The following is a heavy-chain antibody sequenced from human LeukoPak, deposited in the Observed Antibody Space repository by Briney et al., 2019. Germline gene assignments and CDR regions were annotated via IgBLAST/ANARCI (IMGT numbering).Heavy chain of an antibody. D-gene: IGHD6-6*01. CDR1: GFTFSSYG. V-gene: IGHV3-33*01. CDR2: IWYDGSNK. J-gene: IGHJ4*02. Sequence: GGSLRLSCAASGFTFSSYGMHWVRQAPGKGLEWVAVIWYDGSNKYYADSVKGRFTISRGNSKNTLYLQMNSLRAEDTAVYYCARDVLTWGSSSLDYWGQGTLVTVSS. CDR3: ARDVLTWGSSSLDY.